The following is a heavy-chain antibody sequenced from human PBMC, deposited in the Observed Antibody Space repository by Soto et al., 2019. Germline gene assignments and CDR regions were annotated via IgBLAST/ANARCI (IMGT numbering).Heavy chain of an antibody. CDR2: IYYSGST. J-gene: IGHJ5*02. CDR3: ARHRARNWFDP. CDR1: GGAISSSSDY. Sequence: SETLSLACIVSGGAISSSSDYCYWMRQPPWKGLELIGSIYYSGSTYYNPSLKSRVTISVDTSKNQFSLKLSSVTAADTAVFYCARHRARNWFDPWGQGTLVTVSS. D-gene: IGHD6-6*01. V-gene: IGHV4-39*01.